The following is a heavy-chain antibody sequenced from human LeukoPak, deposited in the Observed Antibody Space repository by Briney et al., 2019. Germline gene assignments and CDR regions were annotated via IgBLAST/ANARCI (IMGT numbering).Heavy chain of an antibody. CDR1: GFTFSSYA. Sequence: PGGSLRLSCAASGFTFSSYAMSWVRQAPGKGLECISGFSGSGGSTYYADSVKGRFTISRDNAKDTLYLQMNSLRAEDTAVYYCTGHHQAYSRTYWGQGTLVTVSS. V-gene: IGHV3-23*01. CDR2: FSGSGGST. D-gene: IGHD4-11*01. J-gene: IGHJ4*02. CDR3: TGHHQAYSRTY.